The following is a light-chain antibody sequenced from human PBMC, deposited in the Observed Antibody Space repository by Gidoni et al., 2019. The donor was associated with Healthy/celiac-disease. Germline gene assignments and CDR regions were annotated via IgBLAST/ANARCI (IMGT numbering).Light chain of an antibody. V-gene: IGKV1-39*01. CDR1: QSISSY. CDR2: AAS. J-gene: IGKJ4*01. CDR3: QQSYSTPG. Sequence: DIQMTQSPSSLSASVGDRVTITCRASQSISSYLNWYQQKPGKAPKLLIYAASSVQSGVPSRFSGIGSGTDFTLTISSLQPEDFATYYCQQSYSTPGFGGGTKVEIK.